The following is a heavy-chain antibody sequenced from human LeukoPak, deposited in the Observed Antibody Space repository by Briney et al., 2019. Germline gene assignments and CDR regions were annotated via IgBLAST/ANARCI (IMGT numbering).Heavy chain of an antibody. J-gene: IGHJ3*02. Sequence: GGSLRLSCAASGFTVSSNYMSWVRQAPGKGLEWVSVIYSGGSTYYADSVKGRFTISRDNSKNTVYLQMNSLRAEDTAVYYCARARSGSLGAFDIWGQGTMVTVSS. V-gene: IGHV3-53*01. CDR1: GFTVSSNY. CDR2: IYSGGST. D-gene: IGHD3-10*01. CDR3: ARARSGSLGAFDI.